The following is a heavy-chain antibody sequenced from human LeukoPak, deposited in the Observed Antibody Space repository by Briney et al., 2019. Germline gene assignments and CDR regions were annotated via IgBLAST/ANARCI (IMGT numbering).Heavy chain of an antibody. CDR2: INPSGGST. D-gene: IGHD3-10*01. CDR1: GYTFTSYY. Sequence: GASVKVSCKASGYTFTSYYMHWVRQAPGQGLEWMGIINPSGGSTSYAQKFQGRVTMTRDMSTSTDYMELSSLRSEDTAVYYCARDRKGHYGSGSYSDDYWGQGTLVTVSS. J-gene: IGHJ4*02. V-gene: IGHV1-46*01. CDR3: ARDRKGHYGSGSYSDDY.